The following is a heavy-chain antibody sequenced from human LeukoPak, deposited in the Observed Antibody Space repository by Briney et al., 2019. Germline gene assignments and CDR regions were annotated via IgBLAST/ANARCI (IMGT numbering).Heavy chain of an antibody. Sequence: SCPALVKPTQTLTLTCTFSGFSLSTGGMCVSWIRQPPGKALEWLARIDWDNDKYYSTSLKTRLTISKDTSKNQVVLTMTNMDPVDTATYYCARGYYDTSAYIDYWGQGTLVTVSS. CDR3: ARGYYDTSAYIDY. D-gene: IGHD3-22*01. J-gene: IGHJ4*02. V-gene: IGHV2-70*11. CDR1: GFSLSTGGMC. CDR2: IDWDNDK.